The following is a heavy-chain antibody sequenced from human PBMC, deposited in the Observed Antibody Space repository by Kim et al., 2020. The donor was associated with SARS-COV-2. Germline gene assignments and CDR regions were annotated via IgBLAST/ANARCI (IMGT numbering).Heavy chain of an antibody. CDR2: MNPNSGNT. CDR1: GYTFTSYD. Sequence: ASVKVSCKASGYTFTSYDINWVRQATGQGLEWMGWMNPNSGNTGYAQKFQGRVTMTRNTSISTAYMELSSLRSEDTAVYYCASNVLRYLDWLSPPGYGMDVWGQGTTVTVSS. CDR3: ASNVLRYLDWLSPPGYGMDV. V-gene: IGHV1-8*01. J-gene: IGHJ6*02. D-gene: IGHD3-9*01.